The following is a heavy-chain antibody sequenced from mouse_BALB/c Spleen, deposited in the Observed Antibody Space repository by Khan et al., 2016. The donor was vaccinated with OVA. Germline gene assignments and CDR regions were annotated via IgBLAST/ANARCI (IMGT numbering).Heavy chain of an antibody. Sequence: EVQLQESGPGLVKPSQSLSLTCTVTGYSITSGYAWNWIRQFPGNKLEWMGYISYSGGTSYTPSLTSLISITRDTSKHHFFLLLNSVTTEDTATFYGARGNYYGYYIDYWGQGTTLTVSS. V-gene: IGHV3-2*02. CDR1: GYSITSGYA. CDR2: ISYSGGT. J-gene: IGHJ2*01. D-gene: IGHD1-1*01. CDR3: ARGNYYGYYIDY.